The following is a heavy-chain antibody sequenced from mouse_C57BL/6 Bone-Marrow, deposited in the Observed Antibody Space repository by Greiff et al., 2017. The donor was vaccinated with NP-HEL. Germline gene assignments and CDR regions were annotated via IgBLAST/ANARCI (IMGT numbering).Heavy chain of an antibody. CDR1: GYTFTDYY. Sequence: VKLQQSGAELVRPGASVKLSCKASGYTFTDYYINWVKQRPGQGLEWIARIYPGSGNTYYNEKFKGKATLTAEKSSSTAYMQLSSLTSEDSAVYFCARFPSLYYGNYDAMDYWGQGTSVTVSS. J-gene: IGHJ4*01. CDR3: ARFPSLYYGNYDAMDY. V-gene: IGHV1-76*01. CDR2: IYPGSGNT. D-gene: IGHD2-1*01.